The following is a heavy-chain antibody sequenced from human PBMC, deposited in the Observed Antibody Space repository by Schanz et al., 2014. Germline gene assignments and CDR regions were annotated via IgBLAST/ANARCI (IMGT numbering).Heavy chain of an antibody. CDR3: AKSLESCPGGRCSRGYFDY. Sequence: EVQLLESGGGLVQPGGSLRLSCVASGFAFSSFAMTWVRQAPGRGLELVSYIGNGGVTIYYADSVKGRFTISRDNFKGALYLQMSSLRAEDTAVYYCAKSLESCPGGRCSRGYFDYWGQGTLVTVSS. CDR2: IGNGGVTI. V-gene: IGHV3-48*01. J-gene: IGHJ4*02. CDR1: GFAFSSFA. D-gene: IGHD2-8*02.